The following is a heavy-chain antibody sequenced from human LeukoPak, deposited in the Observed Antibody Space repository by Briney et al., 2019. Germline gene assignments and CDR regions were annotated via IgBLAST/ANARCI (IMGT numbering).Heavy chain of an antibody. Sequence: SETLSLTCTVSGDSVSSYYWSWIRQPPGKRLEWIGCIYYSESATYNPSLKSRDTISLDTSKNQFFLKLSSVTAADTAVYYCARKRSFDLWGQGTPVTVSS. CDR3: ARKRSFDL. J-gene: IGHJ4*02. CDR1: GDSVSSYY. D-gene: IGHD3-9*01. V-gene: IGHV4-59*02. CDR2: IYYSESA.